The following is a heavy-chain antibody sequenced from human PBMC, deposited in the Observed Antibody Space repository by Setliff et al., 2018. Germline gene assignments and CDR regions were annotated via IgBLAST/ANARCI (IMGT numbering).Heavy chain of an antibody. CDR1: GYTFTTYA. Sequence: ASVKVSCKASGYTFTTYAISWMRQAPGQVLEWMGWINTNTGNPNYVRGFTGQFVFSLDTSVSTAYLQISSLKAEDTAVYYCASQMGTSETYPKWGQGTPVTVSS. CDR3: ASQMGTSETYPK. CDR2: INTNTGNP. J-gene: IGHJ4*02. D-gene: IGHD1-26*01. V-gene: IGHV7-4-1*02.